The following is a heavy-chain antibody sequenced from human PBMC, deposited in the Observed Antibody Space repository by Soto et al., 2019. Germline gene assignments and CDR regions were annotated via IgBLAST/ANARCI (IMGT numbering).Heavy chain of an antibody. CDR1: GFPFDDYA. CDR3: AKSLYYGSGANYYYMDV. V-gene: IGHV3-9*01. Sequence: GGSLRLSCAASGFPFDDYAMHWVRQAPGKGLEWVSGISWNSGSIGYADSVKGRFTISRDNAKNSLYLQMNSLRAEDTALYYCAKSLYYGSGANYYYMDVWGKGTTVTVSS. J-gene: IGHJ6*03. CDR2: ISWNSGSI. D-gene: IGHD3-10*01.